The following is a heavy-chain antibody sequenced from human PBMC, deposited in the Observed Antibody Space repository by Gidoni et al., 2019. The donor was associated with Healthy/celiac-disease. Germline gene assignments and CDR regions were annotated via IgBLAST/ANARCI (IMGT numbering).Heavy chain of an antibody. CDR3: AKRLGRWFGEFMSGAFDI. Sequence: EVQLLESGGGLVQPGGSLTLSCAAAGFTFSSYAMSWVRQAPGKGLEWVSAISGSGGSTSSADSVKGRFTISRDNSKNTLYLQMNSLRAEDTAVYYCAKRLGRWFGEFMSGAFDIWGQGTMVTVSS. CDR2: ISGSGGST. J-gene: IGHJ3*02. CDR1: GFTFSSYA. D-gene: IGHD3-10*01. V-gene: IGHV3-23*01.